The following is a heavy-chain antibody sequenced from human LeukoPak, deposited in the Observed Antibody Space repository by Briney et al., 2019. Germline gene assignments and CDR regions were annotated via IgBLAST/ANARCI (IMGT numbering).Heavy chain of an antibody. D-gene: IGHD1-7*01. V-gene: IGHV4-34*01. CDR2: VNDSGGT. Sequence: SETLSLTCAVYIDSFTNYYWNWIRQTPGKGLEWIGEVNDSGGTNINPSLRSRVILSVDTSKNQFSLKLSSVTAADTAVYYCARDRRITGTTRFDYWGRGTLVTVSS. CDR3: ARDRRITGTTRFDY. CDR1: IDSFTNYY. J-gene: IGHJ4*02.